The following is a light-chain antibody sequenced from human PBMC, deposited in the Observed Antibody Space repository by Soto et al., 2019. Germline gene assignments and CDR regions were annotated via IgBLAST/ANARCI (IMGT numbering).Light chain of an antibody. CDR2: GAS. V-gene: IGKV4-1*01. CDR1: LSLLSSFNNKNY. CDR3: QHYVTSSIT. J-gene: IGKJ5*01. Sequence: DIVMTQSPDSLAVSLGERATINCKSSLSLLSSFNNKNYLAWYQQKPGQTPRLLIYGASSRATGTPDRISGGGSGTHFTLTISRLEPEDFAVYYCQHYVTSSITFGQGTRLEIK.